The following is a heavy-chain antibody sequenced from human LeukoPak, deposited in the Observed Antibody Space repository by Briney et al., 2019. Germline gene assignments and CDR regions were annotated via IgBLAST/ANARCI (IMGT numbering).Heavy chain of an antibody. Sequence: GSSVKVSCKASGYTFTGYYMHWVRQAPGQGLEWMGRINPNSGGTNYAQKFQGRVTMTRDTSISTAYMELSRLRSDDTAVYCCARVLYTRGYYYGSGSHTFDYWGQGTLVTVSS. D-gene: IGHD3-10*01. CDR3: ARVLYTRGYYYGSGSHTFDY. V-gene: IGHV1-2*06. CDR2: INPNSGGT. CDR1: GYTFTGYY. J-gene: IGHJ4*02.